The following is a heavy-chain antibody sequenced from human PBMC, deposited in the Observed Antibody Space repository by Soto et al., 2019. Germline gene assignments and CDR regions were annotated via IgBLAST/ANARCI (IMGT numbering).Heavy chain of an antibody. J-gene: IGHJ4*02. D-gene: IGHD3-10*01. Sequence: EVQLVESGGGLVQPGGSLRLSCVVSGFTVSNNYMSWVRQAPGKGLEWVSVLYSGGSTSYINSVKGRFTISRDNSKNTVYLQMNSLRAEDTAVYYCARPDTVRGVSYWGQGTLVTVSS. CDR1: GFTVSNNY. CDR3: ARPDTVRGVSY. CDR2: LYSGGST. V-gene: IGHV3-66*01.